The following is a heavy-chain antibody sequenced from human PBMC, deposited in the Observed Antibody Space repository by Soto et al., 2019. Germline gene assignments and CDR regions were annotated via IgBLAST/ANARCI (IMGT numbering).Heavy chain of an antibody. Sequence: EVQLVESGGGLVQPGGSLRLSCAASGFTFSSYAMHWVRQAPGKGLEYVSAISSNGGSTYYADSVKGRFTISRDNSKNTLYLQMSSLRAEDTAVYYCVKEKTSSIAAREWVDYWGQGTLVTVSS. CDR3: VKEKTSSIAAREWVDY. V-gene: IGHV3-64D*06. D-gene: IGHD6-6*01. CDR2: ISSNGGST. J-gene: IGHJ4*02. CDR1: GFTFSSYA.